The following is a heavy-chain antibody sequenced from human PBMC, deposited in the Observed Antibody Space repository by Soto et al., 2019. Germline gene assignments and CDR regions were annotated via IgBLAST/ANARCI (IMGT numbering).Heavy chain of an antibody. CDR2: IYYSGTT. Sequence: SETLSLTCAVSGGSISSGGYSWSWIRQPPGKGLEWIGYIYYSGTTYYSPSLRSRVTISVDTSKNQFYLNLNSMTGADTAVYYCAREQCYYDSSGYYPYYFDYWGQGTLVTVSS. CDR1: GGSISSGGYS. J-gene: IGHJ4*02. D-gene: IGHD3-22*01. V-gene: IGHV4-31*11. CDR3: AREQCYYDSSGYYPYYFDY.